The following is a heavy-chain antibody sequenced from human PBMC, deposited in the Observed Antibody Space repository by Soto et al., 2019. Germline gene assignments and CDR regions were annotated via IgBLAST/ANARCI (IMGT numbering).Heavy chain of an antibody. CDR2: ISSSSSTI. CDR1: GFTFSSYS. CDR3: ARELVGTTSASTYYGMDV. Sequence: GGSLRLSCAASGFTFSSYSMNWVRQAPGKGLEWVSYISSSSSTIYYADSVKGRFTISRDNAKNSLYLQMNSLRDEDTAVYYCARELVGTTSASTYYGMDVWGQGTTVTVSS. V-gene: IGHV3-48*02. J-gene: IGHJ6*02. D-gene: IGHD1-26*01.